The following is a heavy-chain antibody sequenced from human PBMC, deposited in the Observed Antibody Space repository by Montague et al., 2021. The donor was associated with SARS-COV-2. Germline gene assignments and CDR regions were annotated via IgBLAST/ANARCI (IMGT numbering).Heavy chain of an antibody. Sequence: SETLSLTCTVSGGSVSSSPYYWGWIRQPPGRGLEWVGSISYSGRTXFXXXXKXRLTISVDSSENQFSLRLSSVTAADTAVYYCASSYYYGSGTYAYNCYMDVWGKGTTVTVSS. V-gene: IGHV4-39*01. J-gene: IGHJ6*03. CDR3: ASSYYYGSGTYAYNCYMDV. D-gene: IGHD3-10*01. CDR2: ISYSGRT. CDR1: GGSVSSSPYY.